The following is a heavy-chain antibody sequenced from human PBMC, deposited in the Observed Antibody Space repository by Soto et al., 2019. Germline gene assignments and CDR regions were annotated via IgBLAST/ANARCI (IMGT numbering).Heavy chain of an antibody. CDR3: ARGPPYSSSWAYYYYYGMDV. CDR1: GGSVSSGSYY. Sequence: SETLSLTCTVSGGSVSSGSYYWSWIRQPPGKGLEWIGYIYYSGSTNYNPSLKSRVTISVDTSKHQFSLKLSSMTAADTAVYYCARGPPYSSSWAYYYYYGMDVWGQGTTVTVSS. D-gene: IGHD6-13*01. V-gene: IGHV4-61*01. J-gene: IGHJ6*02. CDR2: IYYSGST.